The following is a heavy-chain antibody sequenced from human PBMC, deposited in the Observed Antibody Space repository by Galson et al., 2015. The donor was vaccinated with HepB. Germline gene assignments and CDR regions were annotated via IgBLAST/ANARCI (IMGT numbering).Heavy chain of an antibody. Sequence: QSGAEVKKPGESLKISCKGSGYSFTSYWIGWVRQMPGKGLEWMGIIYPGDSDTRYSPSFQGQVTISADKSISTAYLQWSSLKASDTAMYYCASLTYYYDSSGYFAFDIWGQGTMVTVSS. CDR1: GYSFTSYW. V-gene: IGHV5-51*01. CDR2: IYPGDSDT. D-gene: IGHD3-22*01. J-gene: IGHJ3*02. CDR3: ASLTYYYDSSGYFAFDI.